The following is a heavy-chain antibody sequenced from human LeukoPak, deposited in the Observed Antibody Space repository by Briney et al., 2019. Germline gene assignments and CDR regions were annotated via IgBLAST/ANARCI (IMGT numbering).Heavy chain of an antibody. J-gene: IGHJ4*02. V-gene: IGHV3-74*01. Sequence: TGGSLRLSCADSGFTFSSYWMHWVRQAPGKGLVWISRINSDGSTTNYADSVKGRFTISRDNAKNTLYLQMNSLRAEDTAMYYCASGSAVTGVHWGQGTLVTVSS. CDR1: GFTFSSYW. D-gene: IGHD1-14*01. CDR3: ASGSAVTGVH. CDR2: INSDGSTT.